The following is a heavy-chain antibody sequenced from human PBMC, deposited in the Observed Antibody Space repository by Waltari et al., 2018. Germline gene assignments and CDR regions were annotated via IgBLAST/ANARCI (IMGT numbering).Heavy chain of an antibody. D-gene: IGHD1-26*01. J-gene: IGHJ4*02. V-gene: IGHV3-23*03. CDR1: GFTFSSYA. CDR2: SYSGGST. CDR3: AKGSGRVSPIDS. Sequence: EVQLVESGGGVRRPGGSLRLSCAASGFTFSSYALSWVRQAPGKGLEWVSVSYSGGSTYYADSVKGRLTISRDDSKNTLYLQMKSLRVEDTALYYCAKGSGRVSPIDSWGQGTLVTVSS.